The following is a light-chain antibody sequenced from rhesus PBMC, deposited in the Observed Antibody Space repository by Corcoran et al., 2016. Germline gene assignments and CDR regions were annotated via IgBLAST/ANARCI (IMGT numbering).Light chain of an antibody. CDR1: ENVNNH. Sequence: DIQMTQSPSSLSASVGDRVTITCRASENVNNHLNWYQQKPGKAPKLLIYKASLLQSGVPSRFSGRGSWTDYTFTISSLQPEDVATYYCPHGYGTPFTFGPGTKLDIK. V-gene: IGKV1-74*01. CDR2: KAS. CDR3: PHGYGTPFT. J-gene: IGKJ3*01.